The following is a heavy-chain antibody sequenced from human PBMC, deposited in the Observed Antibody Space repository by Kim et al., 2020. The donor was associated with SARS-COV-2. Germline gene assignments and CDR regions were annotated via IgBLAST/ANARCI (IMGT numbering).Heavy chain of an antibody. D-gene: IGHD1-26*01. J-gene: IGHJ4*02. CDR1: GGSVSSGTYY. CDR3: ARGHGSYGGD. V-gene: IGHV4-61*01. CDR2: MYYSGTT. Sequence: SETLSLTCTVSGGSVSSGTYYLNWIRQPPGKGLEWIGYMYYSGTTNYNPSLKSRVTISVDASKNQFSLKLTSVTAADTAVYYCARGHGSYGGDWGQGALVTVSS.